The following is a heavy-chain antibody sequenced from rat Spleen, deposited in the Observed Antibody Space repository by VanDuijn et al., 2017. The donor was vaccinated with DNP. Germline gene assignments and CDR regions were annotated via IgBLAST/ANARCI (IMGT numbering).Heavy chain of an antibody. J-gene: IGHJ2*01. CDR2: FSVTAGSP. CDR1: GFSFRDYG. V-gene: IGHV5-7*01. CDR3: ARWGGDYFDY. Sequence: EVQLVESGGGLVQPGGSLKLSCAASGFSFRDYGMAWVRQAPMQSLEWVAMFSVTAGSPYYRDSVRGRFTISRDNAKSTLYLQMNSLRSEDTATYYWARWGGDYFDYWGQGVMVTVSS.